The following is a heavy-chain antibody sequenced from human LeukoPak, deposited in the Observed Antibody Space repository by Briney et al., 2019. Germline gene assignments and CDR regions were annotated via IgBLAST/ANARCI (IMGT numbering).Heavy chain of an antibody. J-gene: IGHJ4*02. CDR3: TPSIAVAGSLDY. D-gene: IGHD6-19*01. V-gene: IGHV3-15*01. CDR2: IKSKTDGGTT. Sequence: GGSLRLSCAASGFTFGNVWMSWVRQAPGKGLEWVGRIKSKTDGGTTDYAAPVKGRFTISRDDSKNTLNLQMNSLKTEDTAVYYCTPSIAVAGSLDYWGQGTLVTVSS. CDR1: GFTFGNVW.